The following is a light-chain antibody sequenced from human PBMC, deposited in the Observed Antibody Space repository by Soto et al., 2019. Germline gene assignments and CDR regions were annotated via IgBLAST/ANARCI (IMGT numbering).Light chain of an antibody. CDR3: LQHNGYPRT. Sequence: DIQMTQSPSAMSASVGDRVTITCRAGQDISNYLAWFQQKPGKGPKRLIYAASSLQSGVPSRFSGSGSGTEFTLTISSLQPEDFATYYCLQHNGYPRTFGQGTKVDIK. V-gene: IGKV1-17*03. CDR2: AAS. J-gene: IGKJ1*01. CDR1: QDISNY.